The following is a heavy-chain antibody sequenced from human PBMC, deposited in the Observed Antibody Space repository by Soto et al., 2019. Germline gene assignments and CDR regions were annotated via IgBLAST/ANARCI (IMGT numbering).Heavy chain of an antibody. CDR2: IIPIFGTA. J-gene: IGHJ5*02. V-gene: IGHV1-69*12. D-gene: IGHD3-10*01. CDR3: ARAPDGGVDP. CDR1: GGTFSSYA. Sequence: QVQLVQSGAEVKKPGSSVKVSCKASGGTFSSYAISWVRQAPGQGLEWMGGIIPIFGTANYAQKFQGRVTINADGSTSAAYVQLSRRRSDDTAVYYCARAPDGGVDPWGQGTLVTVSS.